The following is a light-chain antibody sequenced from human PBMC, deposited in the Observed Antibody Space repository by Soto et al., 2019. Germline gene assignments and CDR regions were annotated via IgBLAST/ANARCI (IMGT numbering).Light chain of an antibody. CDR1: QSLLHSNGYNY. CDR2: LGS. Sequence: DIVMTQSPLSLPVTPGEPASISCRSSQSLLHSNGYNYLDWYLQKPGQSPQLLIYLGSNRASGVPDRFSGSGSGTDFTLKISRVEAEDVGVYYCMQALQTRTFGGGTKVEIE. J-gene: IGKJ4*01. V-gene: IGKV2-28*01. CDR3: MQALQTRT.